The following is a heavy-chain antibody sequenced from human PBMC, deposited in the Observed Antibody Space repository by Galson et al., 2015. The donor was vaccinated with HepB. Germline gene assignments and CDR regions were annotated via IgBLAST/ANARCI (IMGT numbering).Heavy chain of an antibody. V-gene: IGHV3-23*01. Sequence: SLRLSCAASGFTFRNYAMSWVRQAPGKGLEWVSVISGSGHKTYNADSVKGRFTISRDNSKKTLYLQMNSLRAEDTAVYYCAKDAEVLRFLEGFGDPYFDYWGHGTRVTVSS. J-gene: IGHJ4*01. CDR1: GFTFRNYA. CDR3: AKDAEVLRFLEGFGDPYFDY. D-gene: IGHD3-3*01. CDR2: ISGSGHKT.